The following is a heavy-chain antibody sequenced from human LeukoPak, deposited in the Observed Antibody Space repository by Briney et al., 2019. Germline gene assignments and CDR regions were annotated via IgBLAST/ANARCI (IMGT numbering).Heavy chain of an antibody. J-gene: IGHJ3*02. D-gene: IGHD2-2*02. CDR1: GGSFSGYY. V-gene: IGHV4-34*01. CDR2: INHSGST. CDR3: ARDTFQSAFKMRGAFDI. Sequence: KPSETLSLTCAVYGGSFSGYYWSWIRQPPGKGLEWIGEINHSGSTNYNPSLKSRVTISVDTSKNQFSLKLSSVTAADTAVYYCARDTFQSAFKMRGAFDIWGQGTMVTVSS.